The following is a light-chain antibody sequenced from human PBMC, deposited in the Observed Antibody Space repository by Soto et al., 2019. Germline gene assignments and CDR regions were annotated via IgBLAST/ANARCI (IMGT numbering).Light chain of an antibody. V-gene: IGLV2-14*03. CDR3: KSYTSVSTYV. Sequence: QSALTQPASVSGSPGQSITISCTGTGSDIGTYNYVSWYQHHPGKAPKFIIYDVTNRPSGVSDRFSGSKSGNTASLTISGLQAEDEADYFCKSYTSVSTYVFGTGTKVTVL. J-gene: IGLJ1*01. CDR2: DVT. CDR1: GSDIGTYNY.